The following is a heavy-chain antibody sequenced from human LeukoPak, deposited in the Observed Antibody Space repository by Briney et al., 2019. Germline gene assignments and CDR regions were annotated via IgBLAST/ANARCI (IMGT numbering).Heavy chain of an antibody. Sequence: PGASLRLSCVASGFTFSNYAMSWVRQATGKRLEWVSAVTGRGGSTYYADSVKGRFTISRDNSRNTLFLQMNSLRAEDTAIYYCAKWGDFDILTGYYVSDFWGQGTLVTVSS. D-gene: IGHD3-9*01. CDR1: GFTFSNYA. CDR3: AKWGDFDILTGYYVSDF. J-gene: IGHJ4*02. CDR2: VTGRGGST. V-gene: IGHV3-23*01.